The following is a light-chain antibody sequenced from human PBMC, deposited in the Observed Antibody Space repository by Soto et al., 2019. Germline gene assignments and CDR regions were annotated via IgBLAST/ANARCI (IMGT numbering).Light chain of an antibody. J-gene: IGKJ4*01. CDR3: QQYNNWLT. CDR2: GAS. CDR1: ESVGSN. Sequence: EIGMTQSPATLSVSPGERATLSCRASESVGSNLAWHQQKPGQAPRLLIYGASTRAPGIPARFSGSGSGTEFTLTISSLQSEDFALYYCQQYNNWLTFGGGTKVEIK. V-gene: IGKV3-15*01.